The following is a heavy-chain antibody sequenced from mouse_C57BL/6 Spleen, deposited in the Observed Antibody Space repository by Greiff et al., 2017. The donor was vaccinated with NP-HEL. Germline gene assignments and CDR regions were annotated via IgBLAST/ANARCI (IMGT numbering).Heavy chain of an antibody. CDR3: AKNCGIPYAMDY. J-gene: IGHJ4*01. CDR1: GFSLTSYG. CDR2: IWRGGST. V-gene: IGHV2-5*01. Sequence: VQLQESGPGLVQPSQSLSITCTVSGFSLTSYGVHWVRQSPGKGLEWLGVIWRGGSTDYNAAFMSRLSITKDNSKSQVFFKMNSLQADDTAIYYCAKNCGIPYAMDYWGQGTSVTVSS.